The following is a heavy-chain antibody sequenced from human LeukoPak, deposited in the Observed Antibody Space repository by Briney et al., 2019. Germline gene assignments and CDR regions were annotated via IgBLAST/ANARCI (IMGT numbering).Heavy chain of an antibody. CDR3: ARDPTPGITVFPYPGRW. Sequence: ASVKVSCKASGYTFTSYAMNWVRQAPGQGLEWVGWISGYSGNTKYAEKFQDRVALIRDTSTNTMYMELKSLTSDDTAMYYCARDPTPGITVFPYPGRWWGQGTLVTVSS. CDR2: ISGYSGNT. CDR1: GYTFTSYA. V-gene: IGHV1-18*01. D-gene: IGHD1-14*01. J-gene: IGHJ4*02.